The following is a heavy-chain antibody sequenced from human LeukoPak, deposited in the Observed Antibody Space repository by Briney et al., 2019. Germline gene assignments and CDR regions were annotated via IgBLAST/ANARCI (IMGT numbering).Heavy chain of an antibody. V-gene: IGHV1-2*04. D-gene: IGHD3-3*01. CDR1: GGTFISYA. J-gene: IGHJ4*02. CDR3: ARGGFWSGYQVDY. CDR2: INPNSGGT. Sequence: ASVKVSCKASGGTFISYAISWVRQAPGQGLEWMGWINPNSGGTNYAQKFQGWVTMTRDTSISTAYMELSRLRSDDTAVYYCARGGFWSGYQVDYWGQGTLVTVSS.